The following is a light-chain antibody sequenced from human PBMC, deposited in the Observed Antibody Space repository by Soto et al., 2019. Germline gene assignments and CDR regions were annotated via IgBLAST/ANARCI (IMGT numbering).Light chain of an antibody. V-gene: IGKV3-20*01. CDR1: QSVSNRY. CDR3: QQYDSSWT. CDR2: GAS. Sequence: EIVMTQSPATLSVCPGERATLSCWASQSVSNRYLAWYQQKPGQAPRLLIYGASSRATGIPDRFSGSGSGTDFTLTISRLEPEDFAVYYCQQYDSSWTFGQGTKVDI. J-gene: IGKJ1*01.